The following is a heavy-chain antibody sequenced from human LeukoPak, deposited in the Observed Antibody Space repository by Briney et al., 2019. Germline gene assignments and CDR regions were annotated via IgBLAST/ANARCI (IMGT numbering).Heavy chain of an antibody. CDR3: AKAHVPTMIRGVVSSD. CDR1: RFTFSNYA. V-gene: IGHV3-23*01. D-gene: IGHD3-10*01. CDR2: ISPSGGVT. J-gene: IGHJ4*02. Sequence: PGGSLRLSCAASRFTFSNYAMSWVRQAPGKGLEWVSTISPSGGVTFYSDSVRGRFTISRDYSKDTLFLQMNSLRAEDTALYYCAKAHVPTMIRGVVSSDWGQGTLVTVSS.